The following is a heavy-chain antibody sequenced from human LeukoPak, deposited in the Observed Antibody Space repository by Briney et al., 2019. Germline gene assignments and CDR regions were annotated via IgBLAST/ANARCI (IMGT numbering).Heavy chain of an antibody. CDR3: SKDQAPTDSHSSGYLN. Sequence: PGGSLRLSCAASGFTFSTYAMSWARQAPGKGLGWVSTISGNGGSTYYADSVKGRFTISRDNSKNTLYLQMNSLRAEDAAVYYCSKDQAPTDSHSSGYLNWGQGTLVTVSS. CDR2: ISGNGGST. J-gene: IGHJ4*02. V-gene: IGHV3-23*01. CDR1: GFTFSTYA. D-gene: IGHD3-22*01.